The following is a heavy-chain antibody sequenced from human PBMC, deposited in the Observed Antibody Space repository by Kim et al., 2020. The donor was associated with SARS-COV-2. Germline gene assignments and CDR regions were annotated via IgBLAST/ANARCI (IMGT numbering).Heavy chain of an antibody. V-gene: IGHV3-33*06. CDR3: AKDFEGPKFYYYGMDV. J-gene: IGHJ6*02. Sequence: GGSLRLSCAASGFTFSSYGMHWVRQAPGKGLEWVAVIWYDGSNKYYADSVKGRFTISRDNSKNTLYLQMNSLRAEDTAVYYCAKDFEGPKFYYYGMDVWGQGTTVTVSS. CDR1: GFTFSSYG. CDR2: IWYDGSNK.